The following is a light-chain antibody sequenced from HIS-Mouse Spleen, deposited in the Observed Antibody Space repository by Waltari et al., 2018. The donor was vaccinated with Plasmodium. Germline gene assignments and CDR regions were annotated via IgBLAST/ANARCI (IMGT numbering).Light chain of an antibody. V-gene: IGKV3-15*01. CDR3: QQYNNWSFT. J-gene: IGKJ3*01. CDR2: AAS. Sequence: EIVMTQTPRTLSVSPEEIATLPCRASQSVSSNLAWYQQKPGQPPRLLIYAASTRATGIPAMFSGSGSGTEFTLTISSLQSEDFAVYYCQQYNNWSFTFGPGTKVDIK. CDR1: QSVSSN.